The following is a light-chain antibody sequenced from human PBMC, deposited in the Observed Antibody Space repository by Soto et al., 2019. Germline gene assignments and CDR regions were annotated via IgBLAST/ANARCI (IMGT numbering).Light chain of an antibody. CDR3: SSYTISTSWV. CDR1: TSDVGNYNY. CDR2: EVT. J-gene: IGLJ3*02. V-gene: IGLV2-14*01. Sequence: QSALTQPASVSGSPGQSITISCTGTTSDVGNYNYVSWYQQYPGKAPKLMIYEVTNRPSGVSNRFSGSKSGNTASLTISGLQAEDEADYYCSSYTISTSWVFGGGTKLTVL.